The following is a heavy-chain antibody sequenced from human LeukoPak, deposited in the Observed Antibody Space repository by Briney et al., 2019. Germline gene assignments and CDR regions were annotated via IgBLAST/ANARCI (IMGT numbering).Heavy chain of an antibody. Sequence: GGSLRLSCAASGFTFSNYSMDWVRQAPGKGLEWVSSISSSSSYIFYADSVKGRFTIFRDNAKNSLYLQMNTLRAEDTAVYYCASPTIFGVVIYYWGQGTLVTVSS. CDR1: GFTFSNYS. CDR3: ASPTIFGVVIYY. CDR2: ISSSSSYI. V-gene: IGHV3-21*01. D-gene: IGHD3-3*01. J-gene: IGHJ4*02.